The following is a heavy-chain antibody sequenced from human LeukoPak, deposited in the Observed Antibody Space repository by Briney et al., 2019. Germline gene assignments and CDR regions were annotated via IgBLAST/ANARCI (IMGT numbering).Heavy chain of an antibody. CDR3: ARSDYEGASDY. V-gene: IGHV3-53*01. CDR2: IYSGGST. Sequence: GGSLRLSCAASGFTVSSNYMSWVRQAPGKGLEWVSVIYSGGSTYCADSVKGRFTISRDNSKNTLYLQMDSLRAEDTAVYYCARSDYEGASDYWGQGTLVTVSS. D-gene: IGHD4-17*01. J-gene: IGHJ4*02. CDR1: GFTVSSNY.